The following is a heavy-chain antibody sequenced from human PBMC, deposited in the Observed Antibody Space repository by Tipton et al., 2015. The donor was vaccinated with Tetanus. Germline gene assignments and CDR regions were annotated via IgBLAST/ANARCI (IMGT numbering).Heavy chain of an antibody. J-gene: IGHJ6*02. V-gene: IGHV3-23*01. CDR3: ARQDKRFVGYYDAMDV. CDR1: GMTLSYFA. Sequence: SLRLSCAASGMTLSYFAMSWVRQAPGKGLEWVSGISGSGDRIFYADSVKGRFTISRDNAKNTLYLQMNSLRAEDMAVYYCARQDKRFVGYYDAMDVWGQGTTVIVSS. CDR2: ISGSGDRI. D-gene: IGHD3-3*01.